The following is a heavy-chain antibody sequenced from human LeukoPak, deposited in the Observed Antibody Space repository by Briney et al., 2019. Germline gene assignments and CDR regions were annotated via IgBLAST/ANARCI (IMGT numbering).Heavy chain of an antibody. Sequence: GGSLRLSCAASGFTFTTYGMNWVRQAPGKGLEWVSYLSGRSNSIYYAESVKGRFTISRDNAKNSLYLQMNSLRDEDTAVYYCARVTAAANLYYFDYWGQGTLVTVSS. D-gene: IGHD6-13*01. V-gene: IGHV3-48*02. CDR3: ARVTAAANLYYFDY. CDR2: LSGRSNSI. CDR1: GFTFTTYG. J-gene: IGHJ4*02.